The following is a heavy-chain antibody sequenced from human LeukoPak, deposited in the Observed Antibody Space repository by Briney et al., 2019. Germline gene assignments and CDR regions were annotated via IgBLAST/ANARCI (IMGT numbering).Heavy chain of an antibody. CDR1: GYTFTSYY. Sequence: ASVKVSCKASGYTFTSYYMHWVRQAPGQGLEWMGIINPSGGNTSYAQKFQGRVTMTRDTSTSTVYMELSSLRSEDTAVYYCARDAANYYDSSGYYHYGGAYWGQGTLVTVSS. CDR3: ARDAANYYDSSGYYHYGGAY. J-gene: IGHJ4*02. V-gene: IGHV1-46*01. D-gene: IGHD3-22*01. CDR2: INPSGGNT.